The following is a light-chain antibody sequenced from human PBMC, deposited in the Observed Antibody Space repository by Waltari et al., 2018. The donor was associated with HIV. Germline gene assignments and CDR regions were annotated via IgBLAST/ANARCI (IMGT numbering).Light chain of an antibody. CDR1: QGLSNF. J-gene: IGKJ4*01. CDR3: QQYYSFPLT. CDR2: AAS. V-gene: IGKV1-8*01. Sequence: AIQMTQSPPSLSASTGDRVTITCRASQGLSNFLAWYQQKPGEAPKLLISAASTLQREVPSRFSGSGSDTDFSLTISCLQSEDFATYYCQQYYSFPLTFGGGTRVEVK.